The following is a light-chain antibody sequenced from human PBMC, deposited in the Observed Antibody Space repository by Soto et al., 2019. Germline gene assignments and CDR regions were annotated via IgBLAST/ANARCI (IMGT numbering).Light chain of an antibody. J-gene: IGLJ2*01. CDR3: SSYAGINNLV. CDR2: EVN. Sequence: QSALTQPPSASGSPGQSVTISCTGTSSDVGGYSDVSWYQQHPDKAPRLMIYEVNKRLSGVPDRFSGSKSGNTASLTVSGLRAEHEAAYYFSSYAGINNLVFGGGTKLTVL. V-gene: IGLV2-8*01. CDR1: SSDVGGYSD.